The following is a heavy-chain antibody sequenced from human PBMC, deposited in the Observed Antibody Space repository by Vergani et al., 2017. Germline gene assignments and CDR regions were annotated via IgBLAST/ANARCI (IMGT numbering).Heavy chain of an antibody. J-gene: IGHJ4*02. CDR2: IYHSGGA. CDR1: GGSITSSSYY. Sequence: QLHLQESGPGLVKPSETLSLTCTVSGGSITSSSYYWGWIRQPPGKGLEWIGNIYHSGGAYYNPSLKVRVTISVYTSKNQFSLEVTSVTAADTAIYFCARTESFILRYFHWALWGQGTLGTVSS. V-gene: IGHV4-39*01. CDR3: ARTESFILRYFHWAL. D-gene: IGHD3-9*01.